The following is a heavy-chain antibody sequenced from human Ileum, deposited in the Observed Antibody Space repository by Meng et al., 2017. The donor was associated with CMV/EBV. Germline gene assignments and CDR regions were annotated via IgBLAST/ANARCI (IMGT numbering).Heavy chain of an antibody. CDR1: GCTFRTRL. V-gene: IGHV3-74*01. Sequence: LSCAGSGCTFRTRLLRRVRQAGGGGLVWLSHVTPDGTTTAYADSVKDRFTISRDNAKNTLYLQMNGLRDEDTAVYYCVRSGGTLDYWGQGTLVTVSS. D-gene: IGHD3-16*01. J-gene: IGHJ4*02. CDR2: VTPDGTTT. CDR3: VRSGGTLDY.